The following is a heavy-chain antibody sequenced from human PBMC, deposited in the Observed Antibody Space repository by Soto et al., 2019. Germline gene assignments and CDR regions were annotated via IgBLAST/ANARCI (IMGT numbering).Heavy chain of an antibody. CDR2: IWYDGSNK. CDR3: ARETQLGSASYYYYGMDV. J-gene: IGHJ6*02. Sequence: GGXLRLSCAASGFTFSSYGMHWVRQAPGKGLEWVAVIWYDGSNKYYADSVKGRFTISRDNSKNTLYLQMNSLRAEDTAVYYCARETQLGSASYYYYGMDVWGQGTTVNVSS. V-gene: IGHV3-33*01. D-gene: IGHD6-6*01. CDR1: GFTFSSYG.